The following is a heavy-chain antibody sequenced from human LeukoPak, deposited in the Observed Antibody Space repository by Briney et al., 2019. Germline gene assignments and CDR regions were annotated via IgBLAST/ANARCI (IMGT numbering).Heavy chain of an antibody. CDR1: GFTFSSYT. Sequence: PGGSLRLSCAASGFTFSSYTMHWVRQAPGKGLEWVAVISYDGSNKYYADSVKGRFTISRDNSKNTLYLQMNSLRAEDTAVYYCASGLHYYHYGMDVWGQGTTVTVSS. V-gene: IGHV3-30-3*01. D-gene: IGHD3-10*01. CDR2: ISYDGSNK. CDR3: ASGLHYYHYGMDV. J-gene: IGHJ6*02.